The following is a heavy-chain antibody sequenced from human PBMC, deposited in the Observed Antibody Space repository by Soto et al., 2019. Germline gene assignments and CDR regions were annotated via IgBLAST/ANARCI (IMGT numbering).Heavy chain of an antibody. CDR3: ARGRILAYDIFTGFYYFAA. Sequence: QVQLVQSGAEVKKPGASVKVSCKASGHTFSGYYMHWVRQAPGQGLEWMGWIDPNSGGTKYVQKCQGRVTMTRDTSISTAYLDLSRLRSDDTAIYYCARGRILAYDIFTGFYYFAACGQGTLVTVAS. CDR2: IDPNSGGT. V-gene: IGHV1-2*02. J-gene: IGHJ4*02. D-gene: IGHD3-9*01. CDR1: GHTFSGYY.